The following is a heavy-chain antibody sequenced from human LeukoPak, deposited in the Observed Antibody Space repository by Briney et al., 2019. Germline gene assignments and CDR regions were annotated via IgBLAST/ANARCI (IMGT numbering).Heavy chain of an antibody. CDR2: ISWNSGSI. CDR3: AKGGFDY. J-gene: IGHJ4*02. V-gene: IGHV3-9*01. Sequence: GGSLRLSCAASGFTFSSYWMHWVRQAPGKGLEWVSGISWNSGSIGYADSVKGRFTISRDNAKNSLYLQMNSLRAEDTALYYCAKGGFDYWGQGTLVTVSS. CDR1: GFTFSSYW. D-gene: IGHD3-16*01.